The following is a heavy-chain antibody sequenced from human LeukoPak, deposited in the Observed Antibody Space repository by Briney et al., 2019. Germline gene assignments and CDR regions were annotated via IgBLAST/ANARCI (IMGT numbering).Heavy chain of an antibody. CDR1: GFTFSSYA. J-gene: IGHJ6*02. D-gene: IGHD3-10*01. CDR3: ARDGPMVRGVIIGYYYGMDV. CDR2: ISYDGSNK. Sequence: GGSLRLSCAASGFTFSSYAMHWVRQAPGKGLEWVAVISYDGSNKYYADSGKGRFTISRNNSKTSLYLQMNSLRAEDTAVYYCARDGPMVRGVIIGYYYGMDVWGQGTTVTVSS. V-gene: IGHV3-30-3*01.